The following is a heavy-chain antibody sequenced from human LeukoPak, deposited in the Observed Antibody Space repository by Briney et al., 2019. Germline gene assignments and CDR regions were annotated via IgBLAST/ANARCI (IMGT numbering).Heavy chain of an antibody. Sequence: ASVKVSCKASGYTFTSYGISWVRQAPGQGLEWMGWISAYNGNTNYAQKLQGRVTMTTDTSTSTAYMELRSLRSDDTAVYYCARVPMVRGVILVDRNWFDPWGQGALVTVSS. CDR2: ISAYNGNT. CDR3: ARVPMVRGVILVDRNWFDP. V-gene: IGHV1-18*01. J-gene: IGHJ5*02. CDR1: GYTFTSYG. D-gene: IGHD3-10*01.